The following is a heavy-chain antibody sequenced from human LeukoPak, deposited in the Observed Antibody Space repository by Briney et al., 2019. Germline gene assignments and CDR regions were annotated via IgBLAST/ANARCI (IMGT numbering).Heavy chain of an antibody. CDR2: ISGSGGST. CDR3: AKLSDYTYYYSMDV. D-gene: IGHD3-10*01. V-gene: IGHV3-23*01. J-gene: IGHJ6*02. Sequence: GGSLRLSCAASGFTFSSYAMGWVRQAPGKGLEWVSAISGSGGSTYYADSVKGRFTISRDNSKNTLYLQMNSLRAEDTAVYYCAKLSDYTYYYSMDVWGQGTTVTVSS. CDR1: GFTFSSYA.